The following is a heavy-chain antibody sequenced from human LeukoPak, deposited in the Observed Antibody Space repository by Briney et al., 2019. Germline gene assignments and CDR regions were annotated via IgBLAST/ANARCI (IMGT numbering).Heavy chain of an antibody. CDR2: INHSGST. CDR1: GGSFSGYY. D-gene: IGHD4-17*01. CDR3: ARGDYCDRTVYFDY. Sequence: SETLSLTCAVYGGSFSGYYWSWIRQPPGKGLEWIGEINHSGSTNYNPSLKSRVTISVDTSKNQFSLKLSSVTAADTAVYYCARGDYCDRTVYFDYWGQGTLVTVSS. J-gene: IGHJ4*02. V-gene: IGHV4-34*01.